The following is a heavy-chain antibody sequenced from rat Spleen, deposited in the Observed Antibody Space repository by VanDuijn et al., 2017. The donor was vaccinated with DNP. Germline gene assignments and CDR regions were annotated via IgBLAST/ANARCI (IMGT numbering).Heavy chain of an antibody. D-gene: IGHD1-11*01. J-gene: IGHJ2*01. CDR1: GFTFSNYG. CDR2: ISYDGSST. V-gene: IGHV5-29*01. CDR3: AKAKLRRVLVYYFDY. Sequence: EVQLVESGGGLVQPGRSLKLSCAASGFTFSNYGMAWVRQAPTKGLEWVATISYDGSSTYYRDSVKGRFTISRDNAKSTLYLQMDSLRSEDTATYYCAKAKLRRVLVYYFDYWGQGVMVTVSS.